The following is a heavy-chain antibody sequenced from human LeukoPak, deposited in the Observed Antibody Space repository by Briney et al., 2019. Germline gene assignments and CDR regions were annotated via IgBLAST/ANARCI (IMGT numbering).Heavy chain of an antibody. V-gene: IGHV4-59*01. CDR3: ASATGGSDAFDI. Sequence: PSETLSLTCTVSGGSISSYYWSWIRQPPGKGLEWIGYIYYSGSTNYNPSLKSRVTISVDTSKNQFSLKLSSVTAADTAVYYCASATGGSDAFDIWGQGTMVTVSS. CDR1: GGSISSYY. D-gene: IGHD3-10*01. J-gene: IGHJ3*02. CDR2: IYYSGST.